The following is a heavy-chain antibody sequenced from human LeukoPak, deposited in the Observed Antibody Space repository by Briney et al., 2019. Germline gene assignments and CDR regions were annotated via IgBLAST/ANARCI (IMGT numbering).Heavy chain of an antibody. CDR2: IWSDGTNT. D-gene: IGHD4-11*01. CDR1: GFTFNHYG. Sequence: PGGSLRLSCAATGFTFNHYGMHWVRQAPGKGLEWVAVIWSDGTNTYYSDSVKGRFTISRADSRKTVYLQMNRLRPEDTGMYYCARDAQRGFDYSNSLQYWGQGTPVTAST. J-gene: IGHJ4*02. V-gene: IGHV3-33*01. CDR3: ARDAQRGFDYSNSLQY.